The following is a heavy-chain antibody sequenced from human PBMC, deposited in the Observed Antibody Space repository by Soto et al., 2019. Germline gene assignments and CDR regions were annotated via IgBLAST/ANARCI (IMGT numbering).Heavy chain of an antibody. J-gene: IGHJ4*02. V-gene: IGHV3-11*01. CDR2: ISTRGTTI. D-gene: IGHD2-2*02. Sequence: QVQLVESGGGLVKPGGSLRLSCAASGFTFSDYYMSWIRQAPGKGLEWVSYISTRGTTIYYADSVRGRFTISRDNANNTLYLQMISLRAEDTAVYYCARGITVGYCISTSCYTPSGFDFWGQGTLVTVSS. CDR3: ARGITVGYCISTSCYTPSGFDF. CDR1: GFTFSDYY.